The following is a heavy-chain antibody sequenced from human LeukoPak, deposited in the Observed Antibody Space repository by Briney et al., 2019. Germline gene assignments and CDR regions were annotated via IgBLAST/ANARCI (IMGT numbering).Heavy chain of an antibody. J-gene: IGHJ5*02. V-gene: IGHV3-23*01. CDR2: IRASGRTT. CDR3: ARGSSNIAGRDNWFDP. Sequence: GGSLRLSCAASGFNFGNYGMNWVRQAPGKGLEWVSGIRASGRTTDYADSVKGRFTISRDTSKNTLHLQMNSLRADDTAVYYCARGSSNIAGRDNWFDPWGQGTLVTVSS. CDR1: GFNFGNYG. D-gene: IGHD6-6*01.